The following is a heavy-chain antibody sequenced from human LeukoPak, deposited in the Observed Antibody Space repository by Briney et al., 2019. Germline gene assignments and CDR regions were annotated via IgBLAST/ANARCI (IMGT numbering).Heavy chain of an antibody. Sequence: ASVKVSCKASGYTFTGYYMHWVRQAPGQGLEWMGWINPNSGGTNYAQKFQGRVTMTRDTSISTAYMELSRLRSDDTDVYYCARRGSSSWYDGGYYYYYMDVWGKGTTVTVSS. J-gene: IGHJ6*03. D-gene: IGHD6-13*01. CDR3: ARRGSSSWYDGGYYYYYMDV. V-gene: IGHV1-2*02. CDR1: GYTFTGYY. CDR2: INPNSGGT.